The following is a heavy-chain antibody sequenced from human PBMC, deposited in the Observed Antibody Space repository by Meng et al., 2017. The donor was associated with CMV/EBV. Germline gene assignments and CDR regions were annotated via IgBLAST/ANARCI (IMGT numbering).Heavy chain of an antibody. CDR1: GGSISSSSYY. Sequence: GSLRLSCTVSGGSISSSSYYWGWIRQPPGRGLEWIGSIYYSGSTYYNPSLKSRVTISVDTSKNQFSLKLSSVTAADTAVYYCARHGRVVPAAYNWFDPWGQGTLVTVSS. V-gene: IGHV4-39*01. CDR2: IYYSGST. CDR3: ARHGRVVPAAYNWFDP. J-gene: IGHJ5*02. D-gene: IGHD2-2*01.